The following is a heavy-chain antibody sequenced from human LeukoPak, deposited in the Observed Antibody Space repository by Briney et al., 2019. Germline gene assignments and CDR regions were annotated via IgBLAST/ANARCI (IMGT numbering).Heavy chain of an antibody. D-gene: IGHD5-12*01. V-gene: IGHV1-2*02. CDR3: AREVSGYDM. CDR1: GYTFSGYY. J-gene: IGHJ4*02. CDR2: INAKSGGT. Sequence: GASVKVSCKTSGYTFSGYYMHWVRQAPAQGLEWMGWINAKSGGTNYAQKFQGRVTMTRDTSISTAYMELSRLTSDDTAVYYCAREVSGYDMWGQGTLVTVSS.